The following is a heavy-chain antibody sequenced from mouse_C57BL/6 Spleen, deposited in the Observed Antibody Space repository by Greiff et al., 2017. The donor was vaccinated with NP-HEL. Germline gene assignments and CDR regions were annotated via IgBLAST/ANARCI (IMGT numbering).Heavy chain of an antibody. CDR3: ASGHYYGSSPLIHAMDY. CDR2: IYPGSGST. CDR1: GYTFTSYW. J-gene: IGHJ4*01. V-gene: IGHV1-55*01. D-gene: IGHD1-1*01. Sequence: VQLQQPGAELVKPGASVKMSCKASGYTFTSYWITWVKQRPGQGLEWIGDIYPGSGSTNYNEKFKSKATLTVDTSSSTAYMQLSSLTSEDSAVYYCASGHYYGSSPLIHAMDYWGQGTSVTVSS.